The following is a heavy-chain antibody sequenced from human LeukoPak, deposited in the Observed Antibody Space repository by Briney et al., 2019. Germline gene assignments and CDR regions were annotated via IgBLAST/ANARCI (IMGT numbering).Heavy chain of an antibody. Sequence: PGGSLRLSCAASGFTVSSNFMTWVRQAPGKGLEWVSVIYSGGSTCYADSVKDRFTISRDNSKNMLYLQMNSLRAEDTAVYYCARGGDSLHYWGQGTLVTVSS. CDR3: ARGGDSLHY. CDR2: IYSGGST. J-gene: IGHJ4*02. D-gene: IGHD3-10*01. V-gene: IGHV3-66*01. CDR1: GFTVSSNF.